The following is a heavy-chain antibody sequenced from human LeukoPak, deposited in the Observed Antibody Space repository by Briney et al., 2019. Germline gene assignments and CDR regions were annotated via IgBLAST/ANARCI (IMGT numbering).Heavy chain of an antibody. D-gene: IGHD3-10*01. V-gene: IGHV4-59*01. CDR2: IYYSGST. Sequence: SETLSLTCAVYGGSFSGYYWSWIRQPPGKGLEWIGYIYYSGSTNYNPSLKSRVTISVDTSKNQFSLKLSSVTAADTAVYYCARGGGSGSYYKGNWFDPWGQGTLVTVSS. CDR3: ARGGGSGSYYKGNWFDP. J-gene: IGHJ5*02. CDR1: GGSFSGYY.